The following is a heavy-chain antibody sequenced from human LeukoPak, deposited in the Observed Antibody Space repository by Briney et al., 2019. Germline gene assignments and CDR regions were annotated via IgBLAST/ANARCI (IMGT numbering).Heavy chain of an antibody. D-gene: IGHD1-26*01. V-gene: IGHV4-59*11. J-gene: IGHJ4*02. CDR1: GRSISSHY. CDR2: IYYSGSS. Sequence: WETQSLTCTVSGRSISSHYWSWIRQPPGKGLEWIGYIYYSGSSNYNPSLKSRVTISVDTSKNQFSLKLSSVTAADTAVYYCARGGRWPGDYWGQGTLVTVSS. CDR3: ARGGRWPGDY.